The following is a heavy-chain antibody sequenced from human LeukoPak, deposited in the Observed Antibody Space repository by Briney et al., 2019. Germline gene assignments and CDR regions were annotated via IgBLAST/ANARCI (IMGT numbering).Heavy chain of an antibody. V-gene: IGHV3-33*01. J-gene: IGHJ4*02. CDR1: GFTFSSYG. CDR3: ARVGQLERLDY. Sequence: PGGSLRLSCAASGFTFSSYGMRWVRQAPGKGLEWVAVIWYDGSNKYYADSVKGRFTISRDNSKNTLYLQMNSLRAEDTAVYYCARVGQLERLDYWGQGTLVTVSS. D-gene: IGHD1-1*01. CDR2: IWYDGSNK.